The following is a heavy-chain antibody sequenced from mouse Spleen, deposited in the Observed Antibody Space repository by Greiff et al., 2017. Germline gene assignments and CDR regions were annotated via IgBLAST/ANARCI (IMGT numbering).Heavy chain of an antibody. V-gene: IGHV5-9*04. D-gene: IGHD1-1*01. CDR2: ISSGGGNT. CDR1: GFTFSSYA. CDR3: ARRGYGSSYGAMDY. J-gene: IGHJ4*01. Sequence: EVKLMESGGGLVKRGGSLKLSCAASGFTFSSYAMSWVRQTPEKRLEWVATISSGGGNTYYPDSVKGRFTISRDNAKNTLYLQMSSLKSEDTAMYYCARRGYGSSYGAMDYWGQGTSVTVSS.